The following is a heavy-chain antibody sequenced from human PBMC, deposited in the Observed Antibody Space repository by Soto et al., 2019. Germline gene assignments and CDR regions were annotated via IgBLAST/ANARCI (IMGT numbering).Heavy chain of an antibody. V-gene: IGHV1-69*01. Sequence: QVQLVQSGAEVRKPGSSLKVYCTASGGTFSRHAISWVRQAPGQGLEWMGGIIPIFSTANHAQKFQGRVTIIADESTSTVYMESSSLRSDDTAMYYCARGWGYDSNDYYYAYWGQGTLVIVSS. CDR2: IIPIFSTA. CDR3: ARGWGYDSNDYYYAY. D-gene: IGHD3-22*01. CDR1: GGTFSRHA. J-gene: IGHJ4*02.